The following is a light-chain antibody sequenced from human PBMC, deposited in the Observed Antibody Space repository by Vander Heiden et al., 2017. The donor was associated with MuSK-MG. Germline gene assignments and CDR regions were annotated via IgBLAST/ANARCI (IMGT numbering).Light chain of an antibody. Sequence: IQLTQSPSFLSASVGDRVTVTCRASPGISNYLAWYQQKPGKAPRLLIHSASTLQSGVPSRFSGSGSGTEFTLTISSLQPEDFATYYCQQRSSYPITFGQGTRLDIK. V-gene: IGKV1-9*01. CDR1: PGISNY. CDR2: SAS. CDR3: QQRSSYPIT. J-gene: IGKJ5*01.